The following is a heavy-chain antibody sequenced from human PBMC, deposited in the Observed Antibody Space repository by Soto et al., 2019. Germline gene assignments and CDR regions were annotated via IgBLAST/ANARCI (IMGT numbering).Heavy chain of an antibody. Sequence: QVQLVQSGAEVKKPGASVKVSCKASGYTFTSYGISWVRQAPGQGLEWMGWISAYNGNTNYAQKLQGRVTMTTDTSTSTDYMELRSLRSDDTAVYYCARDLSSSWYGERDWFDPWGQGTLVTVSS. CDR1: GYTFTSYG. V-gene: IGHV1-18*01. D-gene: IGHD6-13*01. CDR3: ARDLSSSWYGERDWFDP. CDR2: ISAYNGNT. J-gene: IGHJ5*02.